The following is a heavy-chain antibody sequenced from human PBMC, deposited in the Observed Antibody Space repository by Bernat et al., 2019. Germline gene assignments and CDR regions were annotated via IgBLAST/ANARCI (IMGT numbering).Heavy chain of an antibody. Sequence: QVQLQESGPGLVKPSQTLSLTCTVSGGSISSVDYYWSWIRQPPGKGLEWIGYIYYSGSTYYNPSLKSRVTISVDTSKNQFSLKLSSVTAADTAVYYCARELRYFDWSSPLFDYWGQGTLVTVSS. D-gene: IGHD3-9*01. J-gene: IGHJ4*02. CDR2: IYYSGST. CDR1: GGSISSVDYY. V-gene: IGHV4-30-4*01. CDR3: ARELRYFDWSSPLFDY.